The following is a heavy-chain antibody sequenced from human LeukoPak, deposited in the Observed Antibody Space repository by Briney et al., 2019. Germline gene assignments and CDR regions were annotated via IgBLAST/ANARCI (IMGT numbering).Heavy chain of an antibody. J-gene: IGHJ4*01. Sequence: AGGSLRLSCAASGFTFSSYAMSWVRQAPGKGLEWVSAISGSGGSTYYADSVKGRFTISRDNSKNTLYLQMNSLRAEDTAVYYCAKSPRGIAVAGNFDYWGHGTLVTVSS. CDR3: AKSPRGIAVAGNFDY. D-gene: IGHD6-19*01. CDR1: GFTFSSYA. CDR2: ISGSGGST. V-gene: IGHV3-23*01.